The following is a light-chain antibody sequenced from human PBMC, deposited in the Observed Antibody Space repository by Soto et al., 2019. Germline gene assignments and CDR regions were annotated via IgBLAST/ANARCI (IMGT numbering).Light chain of an antibody. CDR1: SSNVGTGYD. Sequence: QSVLTQPPSVSGAPGQRVTISCTGSSSNVGTGYDVHWYQQIPGTAPKLLIYGNSNRPSGVPDRFSGSKSGTSASLAITGLQAEDEADYYCQSYDSSLSGSVFGGGTKVTV. J-gene: IGLJ3*02. CDR2: GNS. CDR3: QSYDSSLSGSV. V-gene: IGLV1-40*01.